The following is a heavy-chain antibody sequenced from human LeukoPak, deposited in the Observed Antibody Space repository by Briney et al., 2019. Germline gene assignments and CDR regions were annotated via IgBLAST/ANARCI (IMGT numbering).Heavy chain of an antibody. CDR3: ARAGFVSSSWDNWFDP. CDR1: DGSISSYY. CDR2: IYYSGST. D-gene: IGHD6-13*01. J-gene: IGHJ5*02. Sequence: PSETLSLTCTVSDGSISSYYWSWVRQPPGKGLEWIGYIYYSGSTNYNPSLKSRVTISVDTSKNQFSLKPSSVTAADTAVYYCARAGFVSSSWDNWFDPWGQGTLVTVSS. V-gene: IGHV4-59*01.